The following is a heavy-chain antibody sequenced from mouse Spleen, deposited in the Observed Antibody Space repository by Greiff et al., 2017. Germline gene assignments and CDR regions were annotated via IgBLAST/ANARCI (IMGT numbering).Heavy chain of an antibody. Sequence: EVQLQQSGPVLVKPGASVKMSCKASGYTFTDYYMNWVKQSHGKSLEWIGVINPYNGGTSYNQKFKGKATLTVDKSSSTAYMELNSLTSEDSAVYYCASGGDYFDYWGQGTTLTVSS. CDR2: INPYNGGT. CDR1: GYTFTDYY. V-gene: IGHV1-19*01. J-gene: IGHJ2*01. CDR3: ASGGDYFDY.